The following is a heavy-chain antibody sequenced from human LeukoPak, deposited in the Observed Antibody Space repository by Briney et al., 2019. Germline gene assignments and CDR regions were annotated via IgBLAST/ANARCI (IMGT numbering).Heavy chain of an antibody. CDR2: IYPGYSEA. Sequence: GESLKISCKISGYTLTNNWIGWVRPVPGKGLEWMGLIYPGYSEAKYSPSFQGQVTLSVDASISTAYLQLTGLRASDTAIYYCVRFALTSSLDHWGQGTLVTVSS. CDR3: VRFALTSSLDH. V-gene: IGHV5-51*01. J-gene: IGHJ5*02. D-gene: IGHD6-13*01. CDR1: GYTLTNNW.